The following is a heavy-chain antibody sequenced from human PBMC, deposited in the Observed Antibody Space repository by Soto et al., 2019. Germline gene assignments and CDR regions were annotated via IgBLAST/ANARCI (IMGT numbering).Heavy chain of an antibody. CDR2: ISYDGSNK. CDR1: GFTFSSYG. V-gene: IGHV3-30*18. Sequence: GGSLRLSCAASGFTFSSYGMHWVRQAPGKGLEWVAVISYDGSNKYYADSVKGRFTISRGNSKNTLYLQMNSLRAEDTAVYYCAKDFVIGYCSGGSCYGPPGDAFDIWGQGTMVTVSS. D-gene: IGHD2-15*01. J-gene: IGHJ3*02. CDR3: AKDFVIGYCSGGSCYGPPGDAFDI.